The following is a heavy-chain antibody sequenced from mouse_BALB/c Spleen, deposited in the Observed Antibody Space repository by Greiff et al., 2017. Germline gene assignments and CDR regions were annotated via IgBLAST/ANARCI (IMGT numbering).Heavy chain of an antibody. D-gene: IGHD2-3*01. V-gene: IGHV2-6-7*01. Sequence: VQLQQSGPGLVAPSQSLSITCTVSGFSLTGYGVNWVRQPPGKGLEWLGMIWGDGSTDYNSALKSRLSISKDNSKSQVFLKMNSLQTDDTARYYCARFYDDYYYFDYWGQGTTLTVSA. J-gene: IGHJ2*01. CDR2: IWGDGST. CDR1: GFSLTGYG. CDR3: ARFYDDYYYFDY.